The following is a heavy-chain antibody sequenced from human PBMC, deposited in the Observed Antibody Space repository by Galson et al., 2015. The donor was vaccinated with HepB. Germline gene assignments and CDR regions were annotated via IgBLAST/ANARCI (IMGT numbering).Heavy chain of an antibody. V-gene: IGHV3-15*01. J-gene: IGHJ6*03. CDR3: TTGSGYCTGGVCQGGYYYYMDV. CDR2: IKSKTDGGTT. D-gene: IGHD2-8*02. Sequence: SLRLSCAASGFTFSNAWMSWVRQAPGKGLEWVGRIKSKTDGGTTDYAAPVKGRFTISRDDSKNTLYLQMNSLKTEDTAVYYCTTGSGYCTGGVCQGGYYYYMDVWGKGTTVTVSS. CDR1: GFTFSNAW.